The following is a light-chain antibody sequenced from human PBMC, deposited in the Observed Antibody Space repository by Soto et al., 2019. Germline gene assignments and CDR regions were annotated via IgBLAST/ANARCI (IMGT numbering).Light chain of an antibody. J-gene: IGKJ5*01. Sequence: EIVMTQSPATLSVSPGERATLSCRASQSVGGNLAWYQQKPGQAPRLLIYGASNRATGTPARFSGSGSGTDFTLTISSLEPEDFAIYYCQQRSGWPLITFGQGTRLEI. V-gene: IGKV3-11*01. CDR1: QSVGGN. CDR2: GAS. CDR3: QQRSGWPLIT.